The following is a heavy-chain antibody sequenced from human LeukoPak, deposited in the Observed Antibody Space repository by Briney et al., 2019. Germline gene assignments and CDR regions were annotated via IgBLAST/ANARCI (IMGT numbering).Heavy chain of an antibody. V-gene: IGHV1-2*02. Sequence: GASVKVSCKTSGFTFTGYYMHWVRLAPGQGLEWMGWINPNSGATHYTQKFQDRVAMTRDTSITTAYLELTSLTFDDTGVYYCAKDRDLIVAPTHDAFDFWGQGTMVTVSS. CDR3: AKDRDLIVAPTHDAFDF. CDR1: GFTFTGYY. J-gene: IGHJ3*01. CDR2: INPNSGAT. D-gene: IGHD1-26*01.